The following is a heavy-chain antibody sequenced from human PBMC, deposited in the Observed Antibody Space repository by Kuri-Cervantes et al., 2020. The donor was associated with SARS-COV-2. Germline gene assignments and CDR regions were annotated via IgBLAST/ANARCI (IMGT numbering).Heavy chain of an antibody. D-gene: IGHD2/OR15-2a*01. CDR3: ARDTMTTWDFDY. Sequence: GESLKISCVASGFTFSSYRMRWVRQAPGKGLVWVSPLNNDGSDAIFADSVKGRFTISRDNAKNMLYLYMNSLRADDTAVYYCARDTMTTWDFDYWGQGTLVTVSS. CDR1: GFTFSSYR. V-gene: IGHV3-74*01. CDR2: LNNDGSDA. J-gene: IGHJ4*02.